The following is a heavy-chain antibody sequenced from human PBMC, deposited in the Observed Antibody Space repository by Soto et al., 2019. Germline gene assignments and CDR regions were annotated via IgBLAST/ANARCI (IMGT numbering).Heavy chain of an antibody. Sequence: PSETLSLTCAVYGGSFSVYYWSLIRQPPGKVLEWIGTIQYRGSTYYNPSLKSRVTISLATSKNQSSLRLSSVTAADTAVYFCTGMFWFGDLLFDYRGPGTLVTVSS. CDR1: GGSFSVYY. J-gene: IGHJ4*02. D-gene: IGHD3-10*01. CDR3: TGMFWFGDLLFDY. V-gene: IGHV4-34*01. CDR2: IQYRGST.